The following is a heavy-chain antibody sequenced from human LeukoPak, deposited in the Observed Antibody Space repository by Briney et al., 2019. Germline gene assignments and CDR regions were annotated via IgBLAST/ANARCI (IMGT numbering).Heavy chain of an antibody. V-gene: IGHV4-39*07. CDR1: GGSISSGDYY. J-gene: IGHJ4*02. CDR2: INHSGST. D-gene: IGHD6-19*01. Sequence: TSETLSLTCTVSGGSISSGDYYWSWIRQPPGKGLEWIGEINHSGSTNYNPSLKSRVTISVDTSKNQFSLKLSSVTAADTAAYYCARWRGGDSSGRERYYFDYWGQGTLVTVSS. CDR3: ARWRGGDSSGRERYYFDY.